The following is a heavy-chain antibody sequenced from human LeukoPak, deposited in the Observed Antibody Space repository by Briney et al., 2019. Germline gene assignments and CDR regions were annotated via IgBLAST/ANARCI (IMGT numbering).Heavy chain of an antibody. CDR3: ATNGYYCMDV. CDR2: INHSGST. Sequence: SETLSLTCAVYGGSFSGYYWSWIRQPPGKGLEWIGEINHSGSTNYNPSLKSRVTISVDTSKKQFSLKLRSVTAADTAVYYCATNGYYCMDVWGKGTTVTVSS. D-gene: IGHD2-8*01. CDR1: GGSFSGYY. J-gene: IGHJ6*03. V-gene: IGHV4-34*01.